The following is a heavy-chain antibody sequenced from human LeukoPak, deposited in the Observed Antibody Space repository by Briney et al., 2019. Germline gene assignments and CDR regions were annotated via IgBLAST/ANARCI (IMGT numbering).Heavy chain of an antibody. D-gene: IGHD1-26*01. CDR2: IIPILGIA. CDR3: ASLKVGATLYYYYGMDV. J-gene: IGHJ6*02. V-gene: IGHV1-69*04. Sequence: SVKVSCKASGGTFSSYAISWVRQAPGQGLEWMGRIIPILGIANYAQKFQGRVTITADKSTSTAYMELSSLRSEDTAVYYCASLKVGATLYYYYGMDVWGQGTTVTVSS. CDR1: GGTFSSYA.